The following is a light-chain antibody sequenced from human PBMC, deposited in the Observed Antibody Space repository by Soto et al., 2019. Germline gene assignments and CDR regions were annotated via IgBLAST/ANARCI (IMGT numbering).Light chain of an antibody. CDR2: GAS. CDR1: QSVSNNY. V-gene: IGKV3-20*01. Sequence: EVVLTQSPATLSVSPGAGATLSCRASQSVSNNYLAWYQQKPGQAPRLLIYGASNRATGIPDRFSGSGSGTDFTLTISRLEPEDFAVYYCQQYGSSGTLGQGTKVDTK. J-gene: IGKJ1*01. CDR3: QQYGSSGT.